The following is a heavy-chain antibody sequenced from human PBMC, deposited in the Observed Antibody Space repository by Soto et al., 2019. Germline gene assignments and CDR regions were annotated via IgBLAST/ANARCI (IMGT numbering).Heavy chain of an antibody. Sequence: SETLSLTCSVSGGTISRDNYYWTWIRQRPGQGLEWIGNIYSSGTTYYNPSLGSQFTISVDTSKNKFSLKVTYVTAADTAVYYCARYFSSSSYYRKGMDVWGQVSTVTVFS. V-gene: IGHV4-31*01. CDR1: GGTISRDNYY. D-gene: IGHD3-10*01. CDR2: IYSSGTT. J-gene: IGHJ6*02. CDR3: ARYFSSSSYYRKGMDV.